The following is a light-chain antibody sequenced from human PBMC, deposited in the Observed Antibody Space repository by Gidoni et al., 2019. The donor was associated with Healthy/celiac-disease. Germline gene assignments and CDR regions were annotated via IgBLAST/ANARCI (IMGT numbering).Light chain of an antibody. CDR2: LGS. J-gene: IGKJ4*01. Sequence: DIVMTQSPLSLPVTPGEPASISCRSSQSLLHSNGYNYLDWYLQKPGQSPQLLIYLGSNRAAGVPDRFSGSGSGTDFTLNISRVEAEDVGVYYCMQALQTHPLTFGGETKVEIK. V-gene: IGKV2-28*01. CDR3: MQALQTHPLT. CDR1: QSLLHSNGYNY.